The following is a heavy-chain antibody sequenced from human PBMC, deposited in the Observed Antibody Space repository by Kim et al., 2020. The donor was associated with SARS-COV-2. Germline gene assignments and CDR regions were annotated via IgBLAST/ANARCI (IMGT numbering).Heavy chain of an antibody. D-gene: IGHD3-9*01. CDR1: GGSFSGYY. Sequence: SETLSLTCVSSGGSFSGYYWSWIRQPPGKGLEWIGEIDHSGSTNYNPSLKSRVTISGDTSKKHLSLRLSSVTAADTAVYYCARSLSAGYDNMRAPAFWGQGTLVTVSS. V-gene: IGHV4-34*01. CDR2: IDHSGST. J-gene: IGHJ4*02. CDR3: ARSLSAGYDNMRAPAF.